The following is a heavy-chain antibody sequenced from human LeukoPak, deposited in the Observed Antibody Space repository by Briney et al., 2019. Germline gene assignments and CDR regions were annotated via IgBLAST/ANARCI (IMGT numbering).Heavy chain of an antibody. J-gene: IGHJ4*02. D-gene: IGHD4-17*01. Sequence: SETLSLTCAVYGGSFSGYYWSWIRQPPGKGLEWIGEINHSGSTNYNPSLKSRVTISVDTSKNQFSLKLSSVTAADTAVYYCVRGGGMTTVTTNYFDYWGQGTLVTVSS. CDR2: INHSGST. CDR1: GGSFSGYY. CDR3: VRGGGMTTVTTNYFDY. V-gene: IGHV4-34*01.